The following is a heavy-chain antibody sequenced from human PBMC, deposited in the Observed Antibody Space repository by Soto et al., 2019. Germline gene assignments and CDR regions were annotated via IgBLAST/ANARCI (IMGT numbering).Heavy chain of an antibody. J-gene: IGHJ6*02. CDR1: GGSFSGYY. V-gene: IGHV4-34*01. Sequence: SETLSLTCAVYGGSFSGYYWSWIRQPPGKGLEWIGEINHSGSTSYNPSLKSRVTISVDTSKNQFSLKLSSVTAADTAVYYCARGSMYYDILTGYYRRYYYGMDVWGQGTTVTVSS. D-gene: IGHD3-9*01. CDR2: INHSGST. CDR3: ARGSMYYDILTGYYRRYYYGMDV.